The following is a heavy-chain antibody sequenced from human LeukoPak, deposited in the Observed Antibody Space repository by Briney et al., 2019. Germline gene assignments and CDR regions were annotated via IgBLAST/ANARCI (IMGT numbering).Heavy chain of an antibody. V-gene: IGHV1-2*02. CDR1: GYTFTGYF. CDR3: ARVDYGGNSI. CDR2: INPNSDGT. J-gene: IGHJ4*02. D-gene: IGHD4-23*01. Sequence: ASVKVSCKASGYTFTGYFMRWVRPAPGQGLEWMGWINPNSDGTNYAQKFQGRVTMTRDTSISTAYMELSSLRSEDTAVYYWARVDYGGNSIWGQGTLVTVSS.